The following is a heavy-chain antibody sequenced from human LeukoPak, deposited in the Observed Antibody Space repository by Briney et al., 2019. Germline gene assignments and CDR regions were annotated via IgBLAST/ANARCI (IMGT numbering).Heavy chain of an antibody. J-gene: IGHJ6*03. CDR3: ASLYCGGDCYPDYYYYYYYMDV. D-gene: IGHD2-21*02. V-gene: IGHV4-38-2*02. CDR1: GYSISSGYY. Sequence: SETLSLTCSVSGYSISSGYYWGWIRQPPGKGLEWIGIIYHSGSTYYNPSLKSRVTISVDTSKNQFSLKLSSVTAADTAVYYCASLYCGGDCYPDYYYYYYYMDVWGKGTTVTVSS. CDR2: IYHSGST.